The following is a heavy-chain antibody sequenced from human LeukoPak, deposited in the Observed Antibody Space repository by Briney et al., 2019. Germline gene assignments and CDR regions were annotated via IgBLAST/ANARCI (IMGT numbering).Heavy chain of an antibody. V-gene: IGHV3-11*06. CDR1: GFTFSDYY. CDR3: ARAPHYSNYGPYYYGMDV. CDR2: ISSSSSYT. D-gene: IGHD4-11*01. Sequence: GGSLRLSCAASGFTFSDYYMSWIRLAPGKGLEWVSYISSSSSYTNYADSVKGRFTISRDNAKNSLYLQMNSLRAEDTAVYYCARAPHYSNYGPYYYGMDVWGQGTTVTVSS. J-gene: IGHJ6*02.